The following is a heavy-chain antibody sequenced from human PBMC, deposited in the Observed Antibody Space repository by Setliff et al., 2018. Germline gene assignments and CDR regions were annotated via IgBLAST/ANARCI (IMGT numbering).Heavy chain of an antibody. CDR1: GASVRSGPYY. J-gene: IGHJ4*02. V-gene: IGHV4-61*01. Sequence: TLSLTCTVSGASVRSGPYYWSWIRQPPGKGLEWIGFISYIGNTNYNPSLKSRITISLDTSKNQFSLKLNSVTATDTAVYYCARDLGHGGDSDYWGQGILVTVSS. D-gene: IGHD2-21*02. CDR3: ARDLGHGGDSDY. CDR2: ISYIGNT.